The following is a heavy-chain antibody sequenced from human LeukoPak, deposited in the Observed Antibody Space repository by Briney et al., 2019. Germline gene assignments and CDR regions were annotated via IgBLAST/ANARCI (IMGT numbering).Heavy chain of an antibody. CDR3: ARATYYYDSSGYRGGYYFDY. CDR1: GGSFSGYY. V-gene: IGHV4-34*01. CDR2: INHSGST. Sequence: PSETLSLTCAYGGSFSGYYWSWIRQPPGKGLEWIGEINHSGSTNYNPSLKSRVTISVDTSKNQFSLKLSSVTAADTAVYYCARATYYYDSSGYRGGYYFDYWGQGTLVTVSS. J-gene: IGHJ4*02. D-gene: IGHD3-22*01.